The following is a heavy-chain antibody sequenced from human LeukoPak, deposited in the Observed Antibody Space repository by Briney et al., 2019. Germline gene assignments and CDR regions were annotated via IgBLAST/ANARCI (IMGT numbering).Heavy chain of an antibody. CDR2: ISNNGGYT. CDR1: GFTFSSSA. D-gene: IGHD3-10*01. J-gene: IGHJ4*02. CDR3: AKYGPMAPLDY. Sequence: PGGSLRLSCAASGFTFSSSAMSWVRQAPGKGLEWVSAISNNGGYTYYADSVQGRFTISRDNSKSTLCLQMNSLRAEDTAVYYCAKYGPMAPLDYWGQGTLVTVSS. V-gene: IGHV3-23*01.